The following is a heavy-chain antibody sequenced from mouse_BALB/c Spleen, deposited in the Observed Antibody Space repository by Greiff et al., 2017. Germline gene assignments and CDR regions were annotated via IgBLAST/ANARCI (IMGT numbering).Heavy chain of an antibody. Sequence: VQLQQSGPGLVAPSQSLSITCTVSGFSLTGYGVNWVRQPPGKGLEWLGMIWGDGSTDYNSALKSRLSISKDNSKSQVFLKMNSLQTDDTARYYCARLTGSYAMDYWGQGTSVTVSS. D-gene: IGHD4-1*01. CDR3: ARLTGSYAMDY. CDR1: GFSLTGYG. J-gene: IGHJ4*01. V-gene: IGHV2-6-7*01. CDR2: IWGDGST.